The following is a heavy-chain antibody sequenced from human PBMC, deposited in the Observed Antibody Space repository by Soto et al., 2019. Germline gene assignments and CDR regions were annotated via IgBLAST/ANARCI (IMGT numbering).Heavy chain of an antibody. Sequence: EVQLWESGGGVVQPGGSLRLSCAASGFTFSSYAMAWVRQAQWRGLEWVSTLSGGADSTDYADSVRARFSISRHNSKSPLYLQMASLRAEDTAVYFCAKGFYYHDTSGYRVFAYWGRGALVTVSS. CDR2: LSGGADST. D-gene: IGHD3-22*01. CDR3: AKGFYYHDTSGYRVFAY. V-gene: IGHV3-23*01. CDR1: GFTFSSYA. J-gene: IGHJ4*02.